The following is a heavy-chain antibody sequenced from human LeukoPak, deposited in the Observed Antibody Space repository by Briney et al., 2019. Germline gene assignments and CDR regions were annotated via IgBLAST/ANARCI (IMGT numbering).Heavy chain of an antibody. CDR1: GCTFSSYT. V-gene: IGHV1-69*02. Sequence: ASVKVSCKASGCTFSSYTISWVRQAPGQGLEWMGRIIPILGIANYAQKFQGRVTITADKSTSTAYMELSSLRSEDTAVYYCASGGDSSSWYQGGYYFDYWGQGTLVTVSS. CDR3: ASGGDSSSWYQGGYYFDY. D-gene: IGHD6-13*01. J-gene: IGHJ4*02. CDR2: IIPILGIA.